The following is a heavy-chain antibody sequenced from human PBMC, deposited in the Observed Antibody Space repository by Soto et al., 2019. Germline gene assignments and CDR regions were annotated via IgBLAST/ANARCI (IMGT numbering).Heavy chain of an antibody. J-gene: IGHJ4*02. Sequence: PSETLSLTCAVSGDSMSSGGYSWSWIRQPPGKGLEWIGYIYQSGITYYNPSLKSRVTISIDRSKNQFSLKLSSVTAADTAVYYCARWLGYGDPLRYSDYWGQGILVTSPQ. CDR3: ARWLGYGDPLRYSDY. CDR2: IYQSGIT. D-gene: IGHD4-17*01. V-gene: IGHV4-30-2*01. CDR1: GDSMSSGGYS.